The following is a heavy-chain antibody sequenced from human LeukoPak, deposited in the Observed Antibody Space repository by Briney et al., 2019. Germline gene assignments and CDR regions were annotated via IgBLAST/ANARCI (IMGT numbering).Heavy chain of an antibody. CDR3: ARDFGQQLVLDDY. J-gene: IGHJ4*02. V-gene: IGHV1-69*04. Sequence: SVKVSCKASGGTFSSYAISCVRQAPGQGLEWMGRIIPILGIANYAQKFQGRVTITADKSTSTAYMELSSLRSEDTAMYYCARDFGQQLVLDDYWGQGTLVTVSS. D-gene: IGHD6-13*01. CDR2: IIPILGIA. CDR1: GGTFSSYA.